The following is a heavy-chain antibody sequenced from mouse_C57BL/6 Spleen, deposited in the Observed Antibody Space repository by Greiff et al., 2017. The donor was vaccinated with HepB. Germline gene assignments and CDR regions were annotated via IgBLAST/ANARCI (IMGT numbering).Heavy chain of an antibody. CDR2: IDPEDGDT. Sequence: VQLQQSGAELVRPGASVKLSCTASGFNIKDYYMHWVKQRPEQGLEWIGRIDPEDGDTEYAPKFQGKATMTADTSSNTAYLQLSSLTSEDTAVYYCTSIYYGNYTWFAYWGQGTLVTVSA. J-gene: IGHJ3*01. CDR1: GFNIKDYY. V-gene: IGHV14-1*01. D-gene: IGHD2-1*01. CDR3: TSIYYGNYTWFAY.